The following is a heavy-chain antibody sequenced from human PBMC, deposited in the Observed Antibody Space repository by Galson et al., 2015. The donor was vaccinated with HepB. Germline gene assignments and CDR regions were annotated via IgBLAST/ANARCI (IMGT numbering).Heavy chain of an antibody. Sequence: SVKVSCKASGYTFLSYGVSWVRQAPGQGLEWMGWISPYDGNATYAQKFQGRLTMTTDTSTSTAYMELTSLRPDDTAFYYCARLYDYVWGGYRYLDYWGRGTPVTVSS. D-gene: IGHD3-16*02. V-gene: IGHV1-18*04. J-gene: IGHJ4*02. CDR1: GYTFLSYG. CDR3: ARLYDYVWGGYRYLDY. CDR2: ISPYDGNA.